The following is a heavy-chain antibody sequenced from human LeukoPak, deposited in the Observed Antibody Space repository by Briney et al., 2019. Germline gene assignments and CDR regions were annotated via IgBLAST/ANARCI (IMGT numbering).Heavy chain of an antibody. J-gene: IGHJ4*02. CDR1: GGSLSFYY. V-gene: IGHV4-34*01. Sequence: SETLSLTCGVYGGSLSFYYWSWIRQSPGKGLEWIAEISQNGDSNYNPSLKSRVTISVDTSKNQFSLKLSSVTAADTAVYYCARLTPDRYYDSSGYYIFDYWGQGTLVTVSS. D-gene: IGHD3-22*01. CDR3: ARLTPDRYYDSSGYYIFDY. CDR2: ISQNGDS.